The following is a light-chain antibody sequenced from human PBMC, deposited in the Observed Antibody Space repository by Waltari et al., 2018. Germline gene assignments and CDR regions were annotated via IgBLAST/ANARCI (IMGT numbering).Light chain of an antibody. CDR3: QQYNSYPLT. CDR1: QSISSW. J-gene: IGKJ4*01. CDR2: DAS. V-gene: IGKV1-5*01. Sequence: DIQMTQSPSTLSASVGARGTITCRAMQSISSWLAWYQQKPGKAPKLLIYDASSLESGVPSRFSGSGSGTEFTLTISSLQPDDFATYYCQQYNSYPLTFGGGTKVEIK.